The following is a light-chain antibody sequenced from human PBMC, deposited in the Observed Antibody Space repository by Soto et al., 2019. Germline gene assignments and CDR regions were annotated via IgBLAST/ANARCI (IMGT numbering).Light chain of an antibody. CDR1: SSDVGGYNY. J-gene: IGLJ1*01. CDR2: DVS. V-gene: IGLV2-14*01. Sequence: QSVLTQPASVSGSPGQSITISCTGTSSDVGGYNYVSWYQQHPGKAPKLMIYDVSNRPSGVSNRFSGSKSANTPSLTISGLQAEDEADYYCSSYTSSSFFVFGTGTKLTVL. CDR3: SSYTSSSFFV.